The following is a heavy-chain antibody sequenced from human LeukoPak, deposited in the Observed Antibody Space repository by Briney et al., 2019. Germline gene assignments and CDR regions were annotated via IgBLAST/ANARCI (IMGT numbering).Heavy chain of an antibody. CDR1: GGSISSGSYY. D-gene: IGHD5-18*01. J-gene: IGHJ4*02. Sequence: PSETLSLTCTVSGGSISSGSYYWSWIRQPPGKGLEWIGEINHSGSTNYNPSLKSRVTISVDTSKNQFSLKLSSVTAADTAVYYCASPPYRGSWGQGTLVTVSS. CDR3: ASPPYRGS. CDR2: INHSGST. V-gene: IGHV4-39*07.